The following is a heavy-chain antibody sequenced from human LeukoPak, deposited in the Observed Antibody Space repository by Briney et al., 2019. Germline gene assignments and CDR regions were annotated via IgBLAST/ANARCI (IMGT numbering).Heavy chain of an antibody. CDR3: ARVGLIAAAGTRYFQH. CDR1: GFTFGDYG. J-gene: IGHJ1*01. D-gene: IGHD6-13*01. Sequence: GGSLRLSCVASGFTFGDYGMSWVRQAPGKGLEWVSVIYSGGSTYYADSVKGRFTISRDNSKNTLYLQMNSLRAEDTAVYYCARVGLIAAAGTRYFQHWGQGTLVTVSS. CDR2: IYSGGST. V-gene: IGHV3-53*01.